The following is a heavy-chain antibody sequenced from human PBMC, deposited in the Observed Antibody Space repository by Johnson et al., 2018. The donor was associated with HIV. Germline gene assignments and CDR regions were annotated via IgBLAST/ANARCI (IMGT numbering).Heavy chain of an antibody. V-gene: IGHV3-30*04. CDR2: ISYDGSNK. J-gene: IGHJ3*02. D-gene: IGHD1-26*01. CDR1: GFTFSSYA. CDR3: TRDGGSRRGDALDI. Sequence: QMQLVESGGGVVQPGRSLRLSCAASGFTFSSYAMHWVSQAPGKGLEWVAVISYDGSNKYYADSVKGRFTISRDNSKNTLYLQMNSMRVEDTAVYDCTRDGGSRRGDALDIWGQGTMVTVSS.